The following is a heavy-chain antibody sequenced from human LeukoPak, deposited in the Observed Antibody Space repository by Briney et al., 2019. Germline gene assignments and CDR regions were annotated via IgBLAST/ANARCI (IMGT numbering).Heavy chain of an antibody. CDR3: AKDIGEDGYFDC. J-gene: IGHJ4*02. CDR1: GFSFDDYA. Sequence: PGGSLRLSCATSGFSFDDYAMHWVRQAPGKGLEWVSRISWNSGSIGYADSVKGRFTISRDNAKNSLYLQMHSLRAEDTALYYCAKDIGEDGYFDCWGQGTLVS. V-gene: IGHV3-9*01. CDR2: ISWNSGSI. D-gene: IGHD3-10*01.